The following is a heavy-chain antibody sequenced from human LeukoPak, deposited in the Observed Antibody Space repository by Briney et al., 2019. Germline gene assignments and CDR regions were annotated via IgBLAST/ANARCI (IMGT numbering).Heavy chain of an antibody. J-gene: IGHJ2*01. CDR1: GYTFTGYY. Sequence: ASVKVSCKASGYTFTGYYIHWVRQAPGQGLEWMGWINPNSGGTNYAQKFQGRVTMTRDTSISTAYMELSRLRSDDTAVYYCARDPYGTWYFDLWGRGTLVTVSS. CDR3: ARDPYGTWYFDL. V-gene: IGHV1-2*02. CDR2: INPNSGGT. D-gene: IGHD3-10*01.